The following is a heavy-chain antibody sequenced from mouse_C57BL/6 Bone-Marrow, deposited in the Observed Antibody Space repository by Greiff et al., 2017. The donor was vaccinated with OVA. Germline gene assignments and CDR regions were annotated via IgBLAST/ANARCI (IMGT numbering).Heavy chain of an antibody. Sequence: QVQLQQPGAELVKPGASVKVSCKASGYTFTSYWMHWVKQRPGKGLEWIGRIHPSDSDPNYNQKFTGKATWTVDMSSSTAYVQLSSMTSEDSVVYDGAMGDYVFDYWGKGTTLTVSS. D-gene: IGHD2-4*01. V-gene: IGHV1-74*01. CDR3: AMGDYVFDY. CDR2: IHPSDSDP. CDR1: GYTFTSYW. J-gene: IGHJ2*01.